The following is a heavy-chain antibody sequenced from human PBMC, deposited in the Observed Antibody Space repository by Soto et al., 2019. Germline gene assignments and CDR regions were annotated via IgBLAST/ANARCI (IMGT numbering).Heavy chain of an antibody. CDR3: AKDQPQVTMIVVVTPFWLRFDY. Sequence: GWSLRLSCAASGFTFSNYGMHWVRQAPGKGLEWVAVISYDGSNKYYADSVKGRFTISRDNSKNTLWLQMNSLRAEDTAVYYGAKDQPQVTMIVVVTPFWLRFDYWGQGTLVTVSS. CDR2: ISYDGSNK. V-gene: IGHV3-30*18. CDR1: GFTFSNYG. D-gene: IGHD3-22*01. J-gene: IGHJ4*02.